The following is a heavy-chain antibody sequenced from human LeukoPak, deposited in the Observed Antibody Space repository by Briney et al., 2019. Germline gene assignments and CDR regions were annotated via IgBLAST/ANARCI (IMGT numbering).Heavy chain of an antibody. CDR2: INSDGNST. CDR3: ARDLLVRGVRFDP. D-gene: IGHD3-10*01. V-gene: IGHV3-74*01. Sequence: GGSLRLSCVASGFTLSSFWMHWVRQAPGKGLVWVSRINSDGNSTTYADSVKGRFTISRDNAKNTLYLQMNSLRAEDTAVYYCARDLLVRGVRFDPWGQGTQVTVSS. CDR1: GFTLSSFW. J-gene: IGHJ5*02.